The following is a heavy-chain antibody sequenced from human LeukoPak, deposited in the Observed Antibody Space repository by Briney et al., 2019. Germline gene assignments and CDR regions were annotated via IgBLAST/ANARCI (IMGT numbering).Heavy chain of an antibody. V-gene: IGHV4-39*01. CDR2: IYYSGST. J-gene: IGHJ4*02. Sequence: PSETLSLTRTLSGGSISSSSYYWGWLRQPPGKWLEWFGSIYYSGSTYYHPSLKSRVSISVDTSKNQDAEKRGSVSAADTAVYYCARQLGYVWGQGTLLAVSS. CDR1: GGSISSSSYY. D-gene: IGHD5-18*01. CDR3: ARQLGYV.